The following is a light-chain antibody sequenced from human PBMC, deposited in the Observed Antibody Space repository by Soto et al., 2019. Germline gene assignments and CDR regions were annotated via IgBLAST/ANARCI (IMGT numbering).Light chain of an antibody. CDR1: QSVYNN. V-gene: IGKV3-15*01. CDR3: QQYTKWPLT. CDR2: FAS. J-gene: IGKJ4*01. Sequence: XXXGEKATLSCRASQSVYNNLAWYQQKPGQAPRLLXXFASXRATGIPARFSGSGSGTEFSLTISSLQSEDFALYYCQQYTKWPLTFGGGTKVETK.